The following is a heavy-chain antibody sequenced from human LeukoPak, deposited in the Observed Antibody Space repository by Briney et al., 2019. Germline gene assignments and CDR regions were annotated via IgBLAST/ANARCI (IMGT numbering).Heavy chain of an antibody. J-gene: IGHJ6*03. V-gene: IGHV3-9*01. D-gene: IGHD1-26*01. CDR1: GFTFDDYA. CDR3: ARDPYSGAYGDTYYYYMDV. Sequence: GGPLRLSCAASGFTFDDYAMHWVRQAPGKGLEWVSGISWSSGSIGYADSVKGRFTISRDNSKNTLYLQMNSLRAEDTAIYYCARDPYSGAYGDTYYYYMDVWGKGTTVTISS. CDR2: ISWSSGSI.